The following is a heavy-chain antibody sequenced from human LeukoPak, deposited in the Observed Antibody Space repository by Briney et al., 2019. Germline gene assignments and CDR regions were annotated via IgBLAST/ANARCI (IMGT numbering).Heavy chain of an antibody. J-gene: IGHJ4*02. V-gene: IGHV4-59*01. CDR1: GGSISSYY. CDR3: ARDSGNSYALDY. D-gene: IGHD5-18*01. CDR2: IYYSGST. Sequence: SETLSLTCTVSGGSISSYYWSWIRQPPGKGLEWIGYIYYSGSTNYNPSLKSRVTISVDTSKNQFSLKLSSVTAADTAVYYCARDSGNSYALDYWGQGTLVTVSS.